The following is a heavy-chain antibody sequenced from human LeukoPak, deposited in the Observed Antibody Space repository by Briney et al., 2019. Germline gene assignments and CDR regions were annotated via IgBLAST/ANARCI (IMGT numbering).Heavy chain of an antibody. D-gene: IGHD6-19*01. CDR1: GGSISSGDYY. CDR3: ARHASGWYTD. Sequence: PSETLSLTCAVPGGSISSGDYYWAWIRQPPGKGQQWIGSIYYSGTTYYNPFLKSRLTISGDSSKNQFSLKLSSVTTADTAVYYCARHASGWYTDWGQGTLVTVSS. J-gene: IGHJ1*01. V-gene: IGHV4-39*01. CDR2: IYYSGTT.